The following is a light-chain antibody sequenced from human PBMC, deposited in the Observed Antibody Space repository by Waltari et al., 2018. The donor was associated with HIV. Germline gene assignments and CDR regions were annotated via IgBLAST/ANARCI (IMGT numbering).Light chain of an antibody. CDR3: AAWDNSLSGLHVV. J-gene: IGLJ2*01. Sequence: QSVLTQPPSASGTPGQRVTISCSGSSSNIGSYYVYWFQQRPGTAPKLLIYRNKQRPSGVPDRFSGSKSGTSASLAISGLRSEDEADYYCAAWDNSLSGLHVVIGGGTKLTVL. CDR2: RNK. CDR1: SSNIGSYY. V-gene: IGLV1-47*01.